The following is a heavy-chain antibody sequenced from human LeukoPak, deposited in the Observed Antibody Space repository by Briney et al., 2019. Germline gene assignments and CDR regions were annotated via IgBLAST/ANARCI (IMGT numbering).Heavy chain of an antibody. J-gene: IGHJ4*02. D-gene: IGHD6-19*01. CDR2: IYYSGTT. CDR3: ASTGSGWSYYFDY. Sequence: SETLSLTCTVSGGSISGHYWTWIRQPPGKGLEWIGYIYYSGTTNYNPSLKSRVTISVDTSKNQLSLILNSVTAADTAVYYCASTGSGWSYYFDYWGQGTLVTVSS. CDR1: GGSISGHY. V-gene: IGHV4-59*11.